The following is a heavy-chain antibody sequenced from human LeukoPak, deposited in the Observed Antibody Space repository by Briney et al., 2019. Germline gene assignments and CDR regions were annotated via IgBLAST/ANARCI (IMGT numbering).Heavy chain of an antibody. Sequence: PGESLKISSKGSGYIFTSYWIGWLRQMPGKGLEWMGIIHPGNSDTRYKPSIEGQVTISADKSVTTAYLQWNSLKASDTAMYYCARTPDSYDSRGYQYWYFDLWGRGTLVTVSS. CDR2: IHPGNSDT. V-gene: IGHV5-51*01. CDR3: ARTPDSYDSRGYQYWYFDL. D-gene: IGHD3-22*01. CDR1: GYIFTSYW. J-gene: IGHJ2*01.